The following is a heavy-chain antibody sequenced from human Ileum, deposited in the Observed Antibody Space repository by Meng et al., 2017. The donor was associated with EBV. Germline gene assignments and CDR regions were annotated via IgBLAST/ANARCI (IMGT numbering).Heavy chain of an antibody. CDR2: IKRGGNT. V-gene: IGHV3-53*01. CDR3: AGGDWNQGFFDY. CDR1: WLTVSSNH. Sequence: EVQLVESGGALIQPGGSLSVSGAASWLTVSSNHMSWVRQAPGKGLEWVSLIKRGGNTYYADSVRGRFAISRDNSKNTLYLQMNSLSAEDTAVYYCAGGDWNQGFFDYWGQGTLVTVSS. D-gene: IGHD2-21*02. J-gene: IGHJ4*02.